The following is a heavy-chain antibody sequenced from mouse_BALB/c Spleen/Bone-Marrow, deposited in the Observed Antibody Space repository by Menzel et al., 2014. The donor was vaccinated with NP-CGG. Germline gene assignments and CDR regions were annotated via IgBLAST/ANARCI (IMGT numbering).Heavy chain of an antibody. CDR1: GYTFTSYY. V-gene: IGHV1S16*01. D-gene: IGHD2-13*01. Sequence: VQLQQSGAELVKPGASVKLSCKASGYTFTSYYMYWVKQRPGQGLEWIGEINPSNGGTNFNEKFKRKTTLTVDKSSSTAYMQRRGLTSEDSAVYCCTTEGDSPLAYWGQGTLVTVSA. J-gene: IGHJ3*01. CDR3: TTEGDSPLAY. CDR2: INPSNGGT.